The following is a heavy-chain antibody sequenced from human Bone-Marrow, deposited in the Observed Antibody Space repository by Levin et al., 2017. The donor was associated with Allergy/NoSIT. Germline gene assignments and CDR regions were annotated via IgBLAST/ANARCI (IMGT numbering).Heavy chain of an antibody. J-gene: IGHJ3*02. CDR2: ISYDGSNK. V-gene: IGHV3-30-3*01. D-gene: IGHD1-26*01. Sequence: GESLKISCAASGFTFSSYAMHWVRQAPGKGLEWVAVISYDGSNKYYADSVKGRFTISRDNSKNTLYLQMNSLRAEDTAVYYCARVWELPEEAFDIWGQGTMVTVSS. CDR1: GFTFSSYA. CDR3: ARVWELPEEAFDI.